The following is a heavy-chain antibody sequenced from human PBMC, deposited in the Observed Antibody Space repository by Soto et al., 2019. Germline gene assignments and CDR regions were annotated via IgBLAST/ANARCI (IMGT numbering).Heavy chain of an antibody. J-gene: IGHJ6*02. CDR2: IIPIPGTA. Sequence: GASVKVSCTASGGTLGSYAISWVRQAPGQGLEWMGGIIPIPGTANYAQKFQGRVTIAADESTSTAYMELSSLRSEDTAVYYCARSQGSSTSLEIYYYYYYGMDVWGQGTTVTVSS. V-gene: IGHV1-69*13. D-gene: IGHD2-2*01. CDR1: GGTLGSYA. CDR3: ARSQGSSTSLEIYYYYYYGMDV.